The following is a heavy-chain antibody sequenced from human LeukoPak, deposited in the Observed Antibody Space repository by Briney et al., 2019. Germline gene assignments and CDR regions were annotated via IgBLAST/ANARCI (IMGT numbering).Heavy chain of an antibody. V-gene: IGHV1-2*02. Sequence: ASVKVSCKASGYRFISNYIQWVRQAPGLGPEWMGWMHPGNGNTRYAEKFQGRVTMTRDTSINTAYMDLSSLRSDDTAVYYCAREGSYCVGGDCYSFDFWGQGTLITISS. CDR1: GYRFISNY. CDR3: AREGSYCVGGDCYSFDF. J-gene: IGHJ4*02. D-gene: IGHD2-21*02. CDR2: MHPGNGNT.